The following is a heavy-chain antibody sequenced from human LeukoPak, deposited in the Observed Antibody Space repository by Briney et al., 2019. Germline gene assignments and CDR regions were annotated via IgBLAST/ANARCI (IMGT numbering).Heavy chain of an antibody. CDR2: IYYSGST. CDR3: ARHEARDFWSGSTDAFDT. CDR1: GGSISSSSYY. V-gene: IGHV4-39*01. D-gene: IGHD3-3*01. J-gene: IGHJ3*02. Sequence: PSETLSLTCTVSGGSISSSSYYWGWIRQPPGKGLEWIGSIYYSGSTYYNPSLKSRVTISVNTSKNQFSLKLSSVTAADTAVYYCARHEARDFWSGSTDAFDTWGQGTMVTVSS.